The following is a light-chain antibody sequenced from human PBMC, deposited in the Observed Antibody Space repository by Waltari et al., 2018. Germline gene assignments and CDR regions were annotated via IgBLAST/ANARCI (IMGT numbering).Light chain of an antibody. CDR2: AAS. CDR3: QQSYSMPRT. V-gene: IGKV1-39*01. CDR1: QTISSY. Sequence: DIQMTQSPSSLSASVGDRVTITCRASQTISSYLNWYQQKPDKAPKLLIYAASRLQSGVPSRFSGTGSGTDFTLTISSLQPEDFATYYCQQSYSMPRTFGQGTKVEIK. J-gene: IGKJ1*01.